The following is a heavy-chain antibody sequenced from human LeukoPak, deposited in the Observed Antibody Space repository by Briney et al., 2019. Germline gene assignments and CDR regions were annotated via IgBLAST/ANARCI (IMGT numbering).Heavy chain of an antibody. CDR3: ARKDDYRYYFDY. CDR2: ISYDGSNE. J-gene: IGHJ4*02. D-gene: IGHD4-11*01. Sequence: PGGSLRLSCAASGFTFSTYALHWVRQPPGKGLEWVAIISYDGSNEYYADSMRGRSTISRDNSKNTLYLQMNSLRPEDTAVYYCARKDDYRYYFDYWGQGTLVTVSS. CDR1: GFTFSTYA. V-gene: IGHV3-30-3*01.